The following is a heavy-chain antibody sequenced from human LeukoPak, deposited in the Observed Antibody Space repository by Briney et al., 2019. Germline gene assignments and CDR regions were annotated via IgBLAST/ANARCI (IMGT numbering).Heavy chain of an antibody. CDR3: ARVGPWVTPDYYYYYMDV. Sequence: TGGSLRLSCAASGFTFSSYSMNWVRQAPGKGLEWVSSISSSSSYIYYADSVKGRFTISRDNAKNSLYLQMNSLRAEDTAVYYCARVGPWVTPDYYYYYMDVWGKGTTVTVSS. V-gene: IGHV3-21*01. CDR1: GFTFSSYS. J-gene: IGHJ6*03. D-gene: IGHD5-18*01. CDR2: ISSSSSYI.